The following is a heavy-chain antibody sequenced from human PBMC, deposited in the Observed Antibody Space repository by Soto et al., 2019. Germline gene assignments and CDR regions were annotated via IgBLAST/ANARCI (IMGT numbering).Heavy chain of an antibody. J-gene: IGHJ6*02. D-gene: IGHD3-10*01. CDR2: IYYSGST. V-gene: IGHV4-59*01. Sequence: QVQLQESGPGLVKPSETLSLTCTVSGGSISSYYWSWIRQPPGKGLEWIGYIYYSGSTNYNPSLKSRVTISVDTSKNQFSLKLSSVTAADTAVYYCARDRTMVRGVIGYYYYYGMDVWGQGTTVTVSS. CDR1: GGSISSYY. CDR3: ARDRTMVRGVIGYYYYYGMDV.